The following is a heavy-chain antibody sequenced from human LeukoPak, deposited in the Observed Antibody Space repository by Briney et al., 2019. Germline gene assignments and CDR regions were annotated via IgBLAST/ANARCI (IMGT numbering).Heavy chain of an antibody. D-gene: IGHD5-18*01. CDR1: GGSISSTY. J-gene: IGHJ4*02. CDR3: ASDTTDVDTAITSPFDY. CDR2: IYTSGST. V-gene: IGHV4-4*07. Sequence: SETLSLTCTVSGGSISSTYWSWVRQPAGKGLEWIGRIYTSGSTNYNPSLKSRVTMSVDTSKYQFSLKLTSVTAADTAVYYCASDTTDVDTAITSPFDYWGQGTLVTVSS.